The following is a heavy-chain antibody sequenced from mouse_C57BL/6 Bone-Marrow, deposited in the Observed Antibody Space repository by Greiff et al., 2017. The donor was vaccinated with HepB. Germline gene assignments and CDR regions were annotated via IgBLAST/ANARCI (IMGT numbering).Heavy chain of an antibody. CDR3: ARLDYYGSSSYWYFDV. CDR1: GYSITSGYY. Sequence: EVQLQQSGPGLVKPSQSLSLTCSVTGYSITSGYYWNWIRQFPGNKLEWMGYISYDGSNNYNPSLKNRISITRDTSKNQFFLKLNSVTTEDTATYYCARLDYYGSSSYWYFDVWGTGTTVTVSS. J-gene: IGHJ1*03. D-gene: IGHD1-1*01. V-gene: IGHV3-6*01. CDR2: ISYDGSN.